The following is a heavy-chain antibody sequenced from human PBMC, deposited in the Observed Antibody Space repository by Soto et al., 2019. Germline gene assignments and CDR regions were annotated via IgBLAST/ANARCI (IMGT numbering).Heavy chain of an antibody. CDR3: ARSFPYYCYMDV. J-gene: IGHJ6*03. Sequence: GGSLSLPFAASGFNFSSFDIHLVRQATGKGLEWVSAIGTAGDTYYPGSVKGRFTISRENAKNSLYLQMNSLRAGDTAVYYCARSFPYYCYMDVWGKGTTVTVS. V-gene: IGHV3-13*01. CDR1: GFNFSSFD. CDR2: IGTAGDT.